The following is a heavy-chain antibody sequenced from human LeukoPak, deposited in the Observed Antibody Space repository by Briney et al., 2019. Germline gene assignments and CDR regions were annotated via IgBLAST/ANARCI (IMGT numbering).Heavy chain of an antibody. CDR2: IYPGDFDT. Sequence: GDSLKISCRASGYSFTNYWIGWVRQVPGRGLEWMGIIYPGDFDTKYSPSFQGQVTISADTSLNTAYLQWSSLKASDTAIYFCARRATSAGSSLSWFDPWGQGTLVTVSS. CDR3: ARRATSAGSSLSWFDP. V-gene: IGHV5-51*01. D-gene: IGHD3-10*01. J-gene: IGHJ5*02. CDR1: GYSFTNYW.